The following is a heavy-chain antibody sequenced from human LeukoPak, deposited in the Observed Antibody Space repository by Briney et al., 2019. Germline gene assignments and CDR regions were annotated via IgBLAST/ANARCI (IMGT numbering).Heavy chain of an antibody. CDR1: GFTFSDAW. D-gene: IGHD5-18*01. J-gene: IGHJ4*02. CDR3: TILGYTYGRFDY. V-gene: IGHV3-15*01. Sequence: GGSLRLSCAASGFTFSDAWMSWVRQAPGKGLEWVGRIKSKTDGGTTDYAAPVKGRITISRDDSKNTLYLQMNSLKTEDTAVYYCTILGYTYGRFDYWGQGTLVTVSS. CDR2: IKSKTDGGTT.